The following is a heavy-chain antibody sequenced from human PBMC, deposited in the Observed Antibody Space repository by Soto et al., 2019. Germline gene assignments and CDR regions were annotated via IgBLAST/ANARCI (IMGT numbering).Heavy chain of an antibody. CDR2: INPTGGTV. CDR3: AKAGAYGQQIHYGMDV. Sequence: QVQLVQSGADVKEPGASVKVSCKTSGYPFNDFYIHWVRQAPGQGLEWMGVINPTGGTVSYAQPFKGRVGMTRDMSTTTVYMELRNLRFEDTAVYYCAKAGAYGQQIHYGMDVWGQGT. CDR1: GYPFNDFY. D-gene: IGHD2-21*01. J-gene: IGHJ6*01. V-gene: IGHV1-46*02.